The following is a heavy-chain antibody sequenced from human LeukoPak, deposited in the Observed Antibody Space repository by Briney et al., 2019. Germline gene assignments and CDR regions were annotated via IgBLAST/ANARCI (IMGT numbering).Heavy chain of an antibody. CDR3: ARDRNGNWFDP. J-gene: IGHJ5*02. V-gene: IGHV4-61*01. CDR2: IYYSRST. D-gene: IGHD1-14*01. Sequence: SETLSLTCTVSGGSVSSGSYYWSWIRQPPGKGLEWIGYIYYSRSTNYNPSLKSRVTISVDTSKDQFSLKLSSVTAADTAVYYCARDRNGNWFDPWGQGTLVTVSS. CDR1: GGSVSSGSYY.